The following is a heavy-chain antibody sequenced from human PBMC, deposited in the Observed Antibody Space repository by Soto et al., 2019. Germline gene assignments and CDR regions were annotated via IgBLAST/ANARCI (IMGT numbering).Heavy chain of an antibody. J-gene: IGHJ3*02. CDR2: ISAYNGNT. V-gene: IGHV1-18*01. D-gene: IGHD3-22*01. CDR3: ARDRDYYYYDSSGYKGDAFDI. CDR1: GYTFTSYG. Sequence: XSVKVSCKASGYTFTSYGISWVRQAPVQGLEWMGWISAYNGNTNYAQKLQGRVTMTTDTSTSTAYMELRSLRSDDTAVYYCARDRDYYYYDSSGYKGDAFDIWGQGTMVTVS.